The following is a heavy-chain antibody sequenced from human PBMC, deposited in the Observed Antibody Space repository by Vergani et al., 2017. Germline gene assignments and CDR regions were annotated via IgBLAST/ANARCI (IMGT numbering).Heavy chain of an antibody. J-gene: IGHJ4*02. V-gene: IGHV1-2*02. CDR3: ARDHQGPTTLDY. D-gene: IGHD1-26*01. Sequence: QVQLVQSGAELKKPGASVRVSFKASGFIFTDYYIHWMRQAPGQGLEWIGWINPNGDATHYAQNFRGRVTLTRDTSSTTAYMDLASLTSDDTAIYYCARDHQGPTTLDYWGQGSLVTVSS. CDR1: GFIFTDYY. CDR2: INPNGDAT.